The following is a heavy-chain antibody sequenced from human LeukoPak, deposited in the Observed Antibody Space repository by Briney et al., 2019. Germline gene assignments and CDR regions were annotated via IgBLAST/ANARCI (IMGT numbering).Heavy chain of an antibody. CDR1: GGTFSSYA. D-gene: IGHD6-13*01. Sequence: ASVKVSCKASGGTFSSYAISWVRQAPGQGLEWMGGIIPIFGTANYAQKFQGRVTITTDESTSTAYMELSSLRSEDTAVYYCASVRPSPYSSSWGGAFDIWGQGTMVTVSS. V-gene: IGHV1-69*05. CDR3: ASVRPSPYSSSWGGAFDI. J-gene: IGHJ3*02. CDR2: IIPIFGTA.